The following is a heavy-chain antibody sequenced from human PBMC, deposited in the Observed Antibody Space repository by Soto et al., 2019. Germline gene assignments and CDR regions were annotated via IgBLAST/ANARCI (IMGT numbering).Heavy chain of an antibody. Sequence: PGGSLRLSCAASGFTFSSYWMHWVRQAPGKGLVWVSRINSDGSSTSYADSVKGRFTISRDNAKNTLYLQMNSLRAEDTAVYYCARGIVLSPPFDPWGQGTQVTVSS. CDR2: INSDGSST. V-gene: IGHV3-74*01. D-gene: IGHD2-15*01. CDR1: GFTFSSYW. J-gene: IGHJ5*02. CDR3: ARGIVLSPPFDP.